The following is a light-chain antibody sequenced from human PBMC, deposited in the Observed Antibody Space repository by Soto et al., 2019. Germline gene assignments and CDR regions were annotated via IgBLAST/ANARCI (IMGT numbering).Light chain of an antibody. J-gene: IGKJ1*01. CDR1: QSVSSSY. V-gene: IGKV3-20*01. Sequence: EIVLTQSPGTLSLSPGERATLSCRASQSVSSSYLAWYQQKPGQAPRLRIYGASSRATGIPDRFSGSGSGRDFTLTMSRLEPEDFAVYYCQQDGSSPWTFGQGTKGEI. CDR2: GAS. CDR3: QQDGSSPWT.